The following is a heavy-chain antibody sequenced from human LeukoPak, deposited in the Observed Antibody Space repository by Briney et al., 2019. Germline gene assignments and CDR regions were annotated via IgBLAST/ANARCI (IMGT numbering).Heavy chain of an antibody. J-gene: IGHJ6*02. D-gene: IGHD5-12*01. Sequence: GGPLRLSCAALGFTFSSYAMSWVPQAPGKGLEGVSAISGSGGSTYYADSVKGRFTISRDNSKNTLYLQMNSLRAEDTAVYYCAKEVGDIVATINYYGMDVWGQGTTVTVSS. CDR3: AKEVGDIVATINYYGMDV. CDR2: ISGSGGST. CDR1: GFTFSSYA. V-gene: IGHV3-23*01.